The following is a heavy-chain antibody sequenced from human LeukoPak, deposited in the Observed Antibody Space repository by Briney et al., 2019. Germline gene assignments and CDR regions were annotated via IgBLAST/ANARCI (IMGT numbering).Heavy chain of an antibody. CDR2: IRSKANSYAT. CDR3: TSQGVSGGSLFDL. J-gene: IGHJ2*01. CDR1: GFTFISYS. D-gene: IGHD2-15*01. Sequence: PGGSLSLSCAASGFTFISYSMNWVRQASGKGLELVGRIRSKANSYATAYGASVKGRFTISRDDSKSTAYLQMNSLKTEDTAVYYCTSQGVSGGSLFDLWGRGTLVTVSS. V-gene: IGHV3-73*01.